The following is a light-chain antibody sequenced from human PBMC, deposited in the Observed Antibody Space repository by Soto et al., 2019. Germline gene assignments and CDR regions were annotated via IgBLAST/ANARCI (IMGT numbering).Light chain of an antibody. CDR2: DNN. V-gene: IGLV1-40*01. CDR1: SSNIGAGYD. CDR3: QSYDSSLSVYV. J-gene: IGLJ1*01. Sequence: QSVLTQPPSVSGAPGQRVTISCTGSSSNIGAGYDVHWYQQLPGTAPKLLIYDNNNRPSGVPDRFSGSKSGTSASLAITVLQAEDAADYYCQSYDSSLSVYVFGTGTKVTVL.